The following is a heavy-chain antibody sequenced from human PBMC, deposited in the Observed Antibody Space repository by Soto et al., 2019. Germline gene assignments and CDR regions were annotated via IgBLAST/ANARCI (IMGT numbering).Heavy chain of an antibody. J-gene: IGHJ6*02. CDR1: GYTFTRYG. CDR3: AMVDVYVTPSPQDV. Sequence: QVQLVQSGAEVKNPGASVKVSCKASGYTFTRYGIGWARQAPGQGLEWMGWINTYNGNKNNAQNVQGRVTLTTDTSTSTAYMELRSLRSNDTAIYYCAMVDVYVTPSPQDVWGQGTTVIVSS. D-gene: IGHD3-16*01. CDR2: INTYNGNK. V-gene: IGHV1-18*01.